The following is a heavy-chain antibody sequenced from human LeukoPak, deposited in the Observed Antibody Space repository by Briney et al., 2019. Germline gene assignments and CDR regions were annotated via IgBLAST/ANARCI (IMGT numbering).Heavy chain of an antibody. V-gene: IGHV3-23*01. Sequence: GGTLRLSCVASGFTFSSHGMNWVRQAPGEGLEWVSGITSGGRTYYADSVKGRFAISRDNSKNTMYLQMNSLRAEDTAVYYCAKSIVGATLYFDYWGQGTLVTVSS. CDR1: GFTFSSHG. CDR3: AKSIVGATLYFDY. D-gene: IGHD1-26*01. CDR2: ITSGGRT. J-gene: IGHJ4*02.